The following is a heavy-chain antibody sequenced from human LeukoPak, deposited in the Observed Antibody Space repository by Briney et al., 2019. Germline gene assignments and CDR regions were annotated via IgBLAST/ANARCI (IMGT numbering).Heavy chain of an antibody. D-gene: IGHD7-27*01. V-gene: IGHV3-74*01. CDR1: GFTFRKYW. CDR2: IYSDGSGT. Sequence: GGSLRLSCAASGFTFRKYWMHCVRQAPGKGLVWVSRIYSDGSGTSYADSVKGRFTISRDNAKNTLFLQMNSVRAEDTAVYYCAIWGSAFDMWGQGTMVSVSS. CDR3: AIWGSAFDM. J-gene: IGHJ3*02.